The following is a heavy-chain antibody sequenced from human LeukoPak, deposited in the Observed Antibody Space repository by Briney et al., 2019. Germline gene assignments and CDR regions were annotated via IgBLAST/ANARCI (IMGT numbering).Heavy chain of an antibody. J-gene: IGHJ6*04. D-gene: IGHD3-16*01. CDR1: GDSISSGGYD. CDR2: IYYSGST. V-gene: IGHV4-30-4*08. CDR3: ARARGRSTAMDV. Sequence: SQTLSLTCTVSGDSISSGGYDWNWVRQPPGKGLEWIGYIYYSGSTYYNPSLESRVTISTDKSKNQFSLKLNSVTAADTAVYFCARARGRSTAMDVWGKGTTVTVSS.